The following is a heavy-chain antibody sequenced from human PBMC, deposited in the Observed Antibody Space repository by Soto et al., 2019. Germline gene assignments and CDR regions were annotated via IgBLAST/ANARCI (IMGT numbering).Heavy chain of an antibody. CDR2: ISAYNGNT. D-gene: IGHD6-13*01. V-gene: IGHV1-18*04. CDR1: GYTFTSYG. Sequence: ASVKVSCKASGYTFTSYGISWVRQAPGQVLEWMGWISAYNGNTNYAQKLQGRVTMTTDTSTSTAYMELRSLRSDDTAVYYCARDPSLFPYSSSWYPYWGQGALVTVSS. J-gene: IGHJ4*02. CDR3: ARDPSLFPYSSSWYPY.